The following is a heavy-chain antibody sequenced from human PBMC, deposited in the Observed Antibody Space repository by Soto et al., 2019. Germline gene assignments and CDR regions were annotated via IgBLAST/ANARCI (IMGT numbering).Heavy chain of an antibody. CDR2: ISWNSGSI. Sequence: EVQLVESGGGLVQPGRSLRLSCAASGFTFDDYAMHWVRQAPGKGLEWVSGISWNSGSIGYADSVKGRFTISRDNAKNSLYLQMNSLRSEDTALYYCAKDMGYDLSPLGSFDYLGQGTLGTVSS. D-gene: IGHD5-12*01. CDR3: AKDMGYDLSPLGSFDY. V-gene: IGHV3-9*01. CDR1: GFTFDDYA. J-gene: IGHJ4*02.